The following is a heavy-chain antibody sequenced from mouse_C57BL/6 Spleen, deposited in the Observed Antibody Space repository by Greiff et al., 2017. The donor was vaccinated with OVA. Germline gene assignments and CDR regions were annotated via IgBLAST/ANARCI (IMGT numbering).Heavy chain of an antibody. D-gene: IGHD1-1*01. CDR1: GYTFTDYY. Sequence: EVQLQQSGPELVKPGASVKMSCKASGYTFTDYYMHWVKQSHGKSLEWIGYINPNNGGTSYNQKFKGKATLTVNKSSSTAYMELRSLTSEDSAVYYCAREGGFYLAFAYWGQGTLVTVSA. V-gene: IGHV1-22*01. CDR2: INPNNGGT. CDR3: AREGGFYLAFAY. J-gene: IGHJ3*01.